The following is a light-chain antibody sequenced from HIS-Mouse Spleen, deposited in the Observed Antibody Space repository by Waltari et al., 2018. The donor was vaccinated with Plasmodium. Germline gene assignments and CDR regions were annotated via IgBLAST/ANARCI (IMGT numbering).Light chain of an antibody. Sequence: QSALTQPASVSGSPGQSLTISCTGTSSDVGSYNVVSWYQQPPGTAPKLMIYEGSTRPSGVSNRFSGSKSGNTASLTISGLQAEDEADYYCCSYAGSSTYVFGTGTKVTVL. V-gene: IGLV2-23*01. CDR3: CSYAGSSTYV. J-gene: IGLJ1*01. CDR2: EGS. CDR1: SSDVGSYNV.